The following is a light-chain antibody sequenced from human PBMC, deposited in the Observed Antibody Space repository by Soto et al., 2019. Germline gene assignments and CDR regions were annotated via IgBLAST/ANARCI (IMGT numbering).Light chain of an antibody. CDR2: GAS. V-gene: IGKV3-15*01. CDR1: QSVSSN. CDR3: QQYDVWPALT. J-gene: IGKJ4*01. Sequence: EKALTQSPVTLSVSPGERATLSCRASQSVSSNLAWYQQRPGPAPRLLIYGASTRASGVPDRFSGSGSGTEFILTISSLQSEDSAVYYCQQYDVWPALTFGGGTKVDIK.